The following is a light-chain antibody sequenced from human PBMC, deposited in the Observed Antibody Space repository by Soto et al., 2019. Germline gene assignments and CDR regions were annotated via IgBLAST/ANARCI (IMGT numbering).Light chain of an antibody. CDR2: EVS. CDR3: ASYTATTTVI. J-gene: IGLJ2*01. V-gene: IGLV2-14*01. CDR1: RSDIGAFKF. Sequence: QSALTQPASVSGSPGQSLTISCTGTRSDIGAFKFVSWFQQHPGKAPKLMIYEVSNRPSGVSNRFSGSKSGNTASLTISGLQAEDEAHYYCASYTATTTVIFGGGTKLTVL.